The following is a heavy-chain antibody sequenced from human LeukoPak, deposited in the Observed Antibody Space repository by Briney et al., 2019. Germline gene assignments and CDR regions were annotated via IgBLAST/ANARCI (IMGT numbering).Heavy chain of an antibody. CDR2: ISYDGSNK. Sequence: PGRSLRLSCAASGFTFSSYAMHWVRQAPGKGLEWVAVISYDGSNKYYADSVKGRFTISRDNAKNSLYLQMSSLRAEDTAVYYCARGTRGDYDEGPFDYWGQGTLVTVSS. D-gene: IGHD4-17*01. CDR1: GFTFSSYA. V-gene: IGHV3-30*07. J-gene: IGHJ4*02. CDR3: ARGTRGDYDEGPFDY.